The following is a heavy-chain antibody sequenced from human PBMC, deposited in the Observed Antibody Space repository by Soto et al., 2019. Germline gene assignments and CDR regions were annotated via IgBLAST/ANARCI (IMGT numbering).Heavy chain of an antibody. V-gene: IGHV3-66*01. CDR1: GFTVSTKY. Sequence: EVQLVESGGGVVQPGGSLRLSCAASGFTVSTKYMSWVRQAPGKGLEWVSVIYSGGSTFYADHVRGRFTISRDNSKNTMNLQMNSLRAEDTAVYYCARDPWASDYWGQGTLVTVSS. CDR2: IYSGGST. D-gene: IGHD3-16*01. J-gene: IGHJ4*02. CDR3: ARDPWASDY.